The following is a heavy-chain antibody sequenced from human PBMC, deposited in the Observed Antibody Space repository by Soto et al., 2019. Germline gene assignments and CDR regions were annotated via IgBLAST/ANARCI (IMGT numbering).Heavy chain of an antibody. J-gene: IGHJ4*02. CDR2: ISGSGGST. V-gene: IGHV3-23*01. CDR3: ASRIAAAGTEVVYYFDY. CDR1: GFTFSSYA. Sequence: GGSLRLSCAASGFTFSSYAMSWVRQAPGKGLEWVSAISGSGGSTYYADSVKGRFTISRDNSKNTLYLQMNSLRAEDTAVYYCASRIAAAGTEVVYYFDYWGQGTLVTVSS. D-gene: IGHD6-13*01.